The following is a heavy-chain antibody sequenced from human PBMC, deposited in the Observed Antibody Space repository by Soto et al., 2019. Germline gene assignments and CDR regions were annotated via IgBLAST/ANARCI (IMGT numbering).Heavy chain of an antibody. CDR2: TYYRSKWYK. Sequence: SQNLSLTCAMSVDSVSSNSAAWSWIRQSPSRGLEWLGRTYYRSKWYKDYEVSVKSRITINLDTSKNQFSLQLNSVTPEDTAVYYCARGAVADPSRVFDYWGQGTLVTVSS. J-gene: IGHJ4*02. CDR3: ARGAVADPSRVFDY. D-gene: IGHD6-19*01. V-gene: IGHV6-1*01. CDR1: VDSVSSNSAA.